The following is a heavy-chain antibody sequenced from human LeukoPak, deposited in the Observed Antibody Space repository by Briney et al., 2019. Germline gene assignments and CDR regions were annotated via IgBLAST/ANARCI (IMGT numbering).Heavy chain of an antibody. J-gene: IGHJ5*02. CDR1: RESLRHYY. V-gene: IGHV4-34*01. Sequence: PSETLSLTCAVSRESLRHYYSSWLSQTPRRGLEWIGEINHRGTPNYNPALKSRVAISIDTSSNQFSLQVTSVTAADTAVFYCARGAFDTSSVWFDPWGQGTLVTVSS. CDR2: INHRGTP. D-gene: IGHD6-6*01. CDR3: ARGAFDTSSVWFDP.